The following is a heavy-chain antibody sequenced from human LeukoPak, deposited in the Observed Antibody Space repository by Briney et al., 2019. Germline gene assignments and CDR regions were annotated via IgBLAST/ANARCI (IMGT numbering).Heavy chain of an antibody. J-gene: IGHJ4*02. Sequence: GGSLRLSCAASGFTFDDYAMHWVRQAPGKGLEWVSGISWNSGSIGYADSVKGRFTISRDNAKNSLYLQMNSLGAEDTALYYCAKAVSRGYSSGWSFDYWGQGTLVTVSS. CDR3: AKAVSRGYSSGWSFDY. CDR2: ISWNSGSI. CDR1: GFTFDDYA. V-gene: IGHV3-9*01. D-gene: IGHD6-19*01.